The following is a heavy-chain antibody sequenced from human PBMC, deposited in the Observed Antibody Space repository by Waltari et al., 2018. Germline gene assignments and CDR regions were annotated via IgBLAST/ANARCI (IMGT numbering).Heavy chain of an antibody. D-gene: IGHD2-15*01. CDR3: ARQVKVVVAATNWFDP. CDR2: IYHSGST. CDR1: GYSISSGYY. Sequence: QVQLQESGPGLVKPSETLSLTCAVSGYSISSGYYWGWLRQPPGKGLEWIGSIYHSGSTYYNPSLKSRVTISVDTSKNQFSLKLSSVTAADTAVYYCARQVKVVVAATNWFDPWGQGTLVTVSS. V-gene: IGHV4-38-2*01. J-gene: IGHJ5*02.